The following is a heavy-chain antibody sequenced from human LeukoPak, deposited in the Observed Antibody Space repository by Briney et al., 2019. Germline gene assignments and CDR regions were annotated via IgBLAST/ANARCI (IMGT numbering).Heavy chain of an antibody. Sequence: SGGSLRLSCAASGFTFDDYGMSWVRQAPGKGLEWVSGINWNGGNTGYADSVKGRFTISRDNAKNSLYLQMNSLRAEDTALYYCARAVLDSSGYYRYYFDYWGQGTLVTVSS. CDR1: GFTFDDYG. D-gene: IGHD3-22*01. J-gene: IGHJ4*02. V-gene: IGHV3-20*04. CDR2: INWNGGNT. CDR3: ARAVLDSSGYYRYYFDY.